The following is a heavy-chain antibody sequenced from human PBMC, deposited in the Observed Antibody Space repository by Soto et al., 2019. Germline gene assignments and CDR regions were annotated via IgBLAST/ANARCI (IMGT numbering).Heavy chain of an antibody. J-gene: IGHJ6*03. V-gene: IGHV3-9*01. D-gene: IGHD2-15*01. CDR2: ISWNSGSI. CDR3: AKSGGEYIELPDNYYYYYMDV. CDR1: GFTFDDYA. Sequence: EVQLVESGGGLVQPGRSLRLSCAASGFTFDDYAMHWVRQAPGKGLEWVSGISWNSGSIGYADSVKGRFTISRDNAKNSLYLQTNSLRVEHTALCYCAKSGGEYIELPDNYYYYYMDVCANGTTVTVSS.